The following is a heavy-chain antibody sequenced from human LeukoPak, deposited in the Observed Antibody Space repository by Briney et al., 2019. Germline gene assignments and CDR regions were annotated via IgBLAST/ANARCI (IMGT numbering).Heavy chain of an antibody. CDR3: ARDSPITIFGVVNNWFDP. D-gene: IGHD3-3*01. J-gene: IGHJ5*02. V-gene: IGHV4-39*07. CDR2: IYYSGST. CDR1: GGSISSSSYY. Sequence: SETLSLTCTVSGGSISSSSYYWGWIRQPPGKGLEWIGSIYYSGSTYYNPSLKSRVTISVGTSKNQFSLKLSSVTAADTAVYYCARDSPITIFGVVNNWFDPWGQGTLVTVSS.